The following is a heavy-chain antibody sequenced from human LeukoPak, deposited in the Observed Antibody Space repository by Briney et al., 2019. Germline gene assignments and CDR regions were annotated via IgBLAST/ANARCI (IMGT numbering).Heavy chain of an antibody. Sequence: PGGSLRLSCAASGFTFSSYSMNWVRQAPGKGLEWVSSISSSSSYIYYADSVKGRFTISRDNAKNSLYLQMNSLRAEDTAVYYCARDSPLDTAMTDVSLWGRGTLVTVSS. CDR1: GFTFSSYS. V-gene: IGHV3-21*01. J-gene: IGHJ2*01. CDR3: ARDSPLDTAMTDVSL. CDR2: ISSSSSYI. D-gene: IGHD5-18*01.